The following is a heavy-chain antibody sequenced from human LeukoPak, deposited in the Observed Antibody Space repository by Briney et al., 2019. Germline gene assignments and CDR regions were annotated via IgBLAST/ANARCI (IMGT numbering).Heavy chain of an antibody. CDR3: AKIGVIGLLYFYY. D-gene: IGHD2-21*01. J-gene: IGHJ4*02. CDR1: GFTISSHG. Sequence: PGGSLRLSCAASGFTISSHGMSWVRQTRERGMEWESSIKGSGSEKIYADSVRGRFNTYRDNSKNTLYLQMYSVRTEDEAIYYCAKIGVIGLLYFYYWGQGSLVTVSS. CDR2: IKGSGSEK. V-gene: IGHV3-23*01.